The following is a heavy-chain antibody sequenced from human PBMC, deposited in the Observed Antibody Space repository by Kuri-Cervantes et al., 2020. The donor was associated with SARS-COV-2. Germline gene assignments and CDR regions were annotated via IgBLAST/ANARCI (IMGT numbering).Heavy chain of an antibody. J-gene: IGHJ6*02. D-gene: IGHD5-18*01. CDR1: GGSISSYY. CDR2: IYYSGST. Sequence: SETLSLTCTVSGGSISSYYWSWIRQPPGKGLEWIGYIYYSGSTYYNPSLKSRITISVDTSKNQFSLKLSSVTAADTAVYYCASCPGGLPYYYYGMDVWGQGTTVTVSS. CDR3: ASCPGGLPYYYYGMDV. V-gene: IGHV4-30-4*01.